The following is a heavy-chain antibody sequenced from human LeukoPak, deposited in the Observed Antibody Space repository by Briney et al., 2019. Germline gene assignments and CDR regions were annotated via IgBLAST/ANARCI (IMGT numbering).Heavy chain of an antibody. V-gene: IGHV3-21*01. CDR2: ISSSSSYI. Sequence: GGSLRLSCAASGFTFSSYSMNWVRQAPGKGLEWVSYISSSSSYIYYADSVKGRFTISRDNAKNSLYLQMNSLRAEDTAVYYCGRGHCSSTSCARFIWGEGTLVSVSS. J-gene: IGHJ4*02. D-gene: IGHD2-2*01. CDR1: GFTFSSYS. CDR3: GRGHCSSTSCARFI.